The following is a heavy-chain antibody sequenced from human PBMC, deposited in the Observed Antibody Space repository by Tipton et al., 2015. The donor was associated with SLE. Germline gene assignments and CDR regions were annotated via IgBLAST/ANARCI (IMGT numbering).Heavy chain of an antibody. CDR1: GGSFSGYY. CDR2: INHSGST. D-gene: IGHD3-10*01. V-gene: IGHV4-34*01. J-gene: IGHJ5*02. Sequence: TLSLTCAVYGGSFSGYYWSWIRQPPGKGLEWIGEINHSGSTNYNPSLKSRVTISVDTSKNQFSLKVSSVTAADTAVYYCARGPSYASGRNWFDPWGQGTLVTVSS. CDR3: ARGPSYASGRNWFDP.